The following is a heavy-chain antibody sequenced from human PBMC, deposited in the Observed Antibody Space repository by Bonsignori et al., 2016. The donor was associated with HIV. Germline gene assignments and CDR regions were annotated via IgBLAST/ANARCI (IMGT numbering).Heavy chain of an antibody. D-gene: IGHD1-7*01. J-gene: IGHJ4*02. V-gene: IGHV3-23*01. Sequence: WIRQPPGKGLEWVSSIGGSGITTYYADSVKGRFTISRDNSKSTLYLQMNSLRAEDTATYYCAKGNSNFDYWGQGTLVTVSS. CDR2: IGGSGITT. CDR3: AKGNSNFDY.